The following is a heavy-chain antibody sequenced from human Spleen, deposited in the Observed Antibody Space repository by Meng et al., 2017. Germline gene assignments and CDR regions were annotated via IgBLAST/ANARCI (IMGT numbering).Heavy chain of an antibody. Sequence: QVQLVQSGAEVKKPGASVKVSCKPSGYNFPDYYIHWVRRAPGQGLEWMGRINPKSGDTHYAQKFQARVTMTGDTSISTAYMELSGLRSDDTAMYYCARDEDISAAGKLFGDYWGQGTLVTV. CDR3: ARDEDISAAGKLFGDY. J-gene: IGHJ4*02. CDR2: INPKSGDT. D-gene: IGHD6-25*01. CDR1: GYNFPDYY. V-gene: IGHV1-2*06.